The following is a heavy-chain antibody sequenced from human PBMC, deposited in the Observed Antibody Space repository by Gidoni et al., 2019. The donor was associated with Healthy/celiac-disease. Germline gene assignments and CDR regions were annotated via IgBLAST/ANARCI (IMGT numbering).Heavy chain of an antibody. D-gene: IGHD6-19*01. Sequence: QVQLVQSGAEVKKPGASVKVSCKASGYTFTGYYMHWVRQAPGQGLEWMGWINPNSGGTNYAQKFQGRVTMTRDTSISTAYMELSRLRSDDTAVYYCASTPGRSSGWYGDFDYWGQGTLVTVSS. CDR3: ASTPGRSSGWYGDFDY. V-gene: IGHV1-2*02. J-gene: IGHJ4*02. CDR2: INPNSGGT. CDR1: GYTFTGYY.